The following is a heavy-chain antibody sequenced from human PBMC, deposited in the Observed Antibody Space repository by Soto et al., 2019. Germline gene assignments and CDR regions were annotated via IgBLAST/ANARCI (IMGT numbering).Heavy chain of an antibody. CDR3: AKGLNPNPQHIDIVLMNDGMDV. CDR2: ISGSGGST. J-gene: IGHJ6*02. CDR1: GFTFSSYA. D-gene: IGHD2-8*01. V-gene: IGHV3-23*01. Sequence: PGGSLRLSCAASGFTFSSYAMSWVRQAPGKGLEWVSAISGSGGSTYYADSVKGRFTISRDNSKNTLYLQMNSLRAEDTAVYYCAKGLNPNPQHIDIVLMNDGMDVWGQGTTVTVSS.